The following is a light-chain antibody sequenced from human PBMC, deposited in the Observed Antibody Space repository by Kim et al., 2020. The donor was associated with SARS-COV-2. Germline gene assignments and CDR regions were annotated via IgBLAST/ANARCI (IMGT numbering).Light chain of an antibody. J-gene: IGKJ2*01. CDR3: QQYYSLYT. CDR1: QSVLYSSNNKDD. CDR2: WAS. V-gene: IGKV4-1*01. Sequence: ERATINCKSSQSVLYSSNNKDDSAWYQQKPGQPPRLLIYWASTRESGVPDRFSGSGSGTDFTLTISSLQAEDVAVYYCQQYYSLYTFGQGTKLEI.